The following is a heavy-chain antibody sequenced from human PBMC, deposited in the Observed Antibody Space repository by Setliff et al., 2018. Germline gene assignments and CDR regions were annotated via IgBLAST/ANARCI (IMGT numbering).Heavy chain of an antibody. CDR1: GYSISSGYY. CDR2: IYHSGST. CDR3: ARLRYYGSGSYLDY. Sequence: SETLSLTCAVSGYSISSGYYWGWIRQPPGKGLEWIGSIYHSGSTYYNPSLKSRVTISVDTSKNQFSLKLSSVTAADMAVYYCARLRYYGSGSYLDYWGQGTLVTVSS. D-gene: IGHD3-10*01. J-gene: IGHJ4*02. V-gene: IGHV4-38-2*01.